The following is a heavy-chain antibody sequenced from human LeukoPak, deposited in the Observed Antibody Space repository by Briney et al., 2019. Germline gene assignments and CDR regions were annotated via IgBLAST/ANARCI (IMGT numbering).Heavy chain of an antibody. D-gene: IGHD3-22*01. CDR2: IIPIFGTA. J-gene: IGHJ1*01. Sequence: SVKVSCKASGGTFSSYAISWVRQAPGQGLEWMGGIIPIFGTANYAQKFQGRVTITADESTSTAYMELSSLRSEDTAVYYCARGGAGDDSSGYYPSAEYFQHWGQGTLVTVSS. CDR1: GGTFSSYA. V-gene: IGHV1-69*13. CDR3: ARGGAGDDSSGYYPSAEYFQH.